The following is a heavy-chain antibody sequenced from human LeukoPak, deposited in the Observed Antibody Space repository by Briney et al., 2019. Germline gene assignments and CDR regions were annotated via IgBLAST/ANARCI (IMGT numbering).Heavy chain of an antibody. CDR3: ARGVRYYFDY. Sequence: ETLSLTCAVYGGSFSGYYWSWIRQPPGKGLEWIGEINHSGSTNYNPSLKSRVTISVDTSKNQFSLKLSSVTAADTAVYYCARGVRYYFDYWGQGTLVTVSS. V-gene: IGHV4-34*01. CDR1: GGSFSGYY. CDR2: INHSGST. J-gene: IGHJ4*02.